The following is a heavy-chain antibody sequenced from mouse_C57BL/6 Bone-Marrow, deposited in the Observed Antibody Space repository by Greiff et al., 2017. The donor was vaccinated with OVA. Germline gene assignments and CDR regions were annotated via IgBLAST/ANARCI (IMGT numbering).Heavy chain of an antibody. D-gene: IGHD1-1*01. CDR3: ARNPYYYGSSFYAMDY. J-gene: IGHJ4*01. Sequence: VQVVESGPGLVQPSQSLSITCTVSGFSLTSYGVHWVRQSPGKGLEWLGVIWSGGSTDYNAAFISRLSISKDNSKSQVFFKMNSLQADDTAIYYCARNPYYYGSSFYAMDYWGQGTSVTVSS. CDR2: IWSGGST. V-gene: IGHV2-2*01. CDR1: GFSLTSYG.